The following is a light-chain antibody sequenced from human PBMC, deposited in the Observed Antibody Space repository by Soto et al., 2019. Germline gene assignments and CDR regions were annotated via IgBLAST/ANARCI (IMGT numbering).Light chain of an antibody. Sequence: EDVLSQSPPTLSLSPGERATLSCRASQSVSDYLAWYQHKPGQPPRLLIADASNRATGVPARFTGSGSGTDFTLTISNLEPEDFAVYYCQQRDQWPPAFGQGTRQE. CDR2: DAS. J-gene: IGKJ5*01. CDR1: QSVSDY. V-gene: IGKV3-11*01. CDR3: QQRDQWPPA.